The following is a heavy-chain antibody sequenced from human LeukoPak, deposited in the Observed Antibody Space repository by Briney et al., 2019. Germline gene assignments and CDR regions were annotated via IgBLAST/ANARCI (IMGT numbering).Heavy chain of an antibody. CDR1: GYTFTSYA. J-gene: IGHJ1*01. Sequence: ASVKVSCKASGYTFTSYAMNWVRQAPGQGPEWMGWINTNTGNPTYAQGFTGRFVFSLDTSVSTAYLQISSLKAEDTAVYYCAREAGAVVPAPYFQHWGQGTLVTVSS. D-gene: IGHD3-22*01. CDR2: INTNTGNP. V-gene: IGHV7-4-1*02. CDR3: AREAGAVVPAPYFQH.